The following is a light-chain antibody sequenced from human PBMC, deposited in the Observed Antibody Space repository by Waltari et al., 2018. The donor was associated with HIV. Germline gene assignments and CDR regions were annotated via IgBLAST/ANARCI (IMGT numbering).Light chain of an antibody. Sequence: QTVVTQEPSFSVSPGGTVTLTCGLSSGSVSTSYYPSWYQQTPGQTPRTLIYSTNTRSTGVPDRFYGAILGNKAVRTITGAEADEESDYYCMLYMGSGSSGFGGGTKLTVL. CDR3: MLYMGSGSSG. V-gene: IGLV8-61*01. CDR1: SGSVSTSYY. CDR2: STN. J-gene: IGLJ3*02.